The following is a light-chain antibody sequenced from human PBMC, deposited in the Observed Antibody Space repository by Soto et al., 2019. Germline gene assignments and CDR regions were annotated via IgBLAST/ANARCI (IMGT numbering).Light chain of an antibody. CDR3: QSYDSSRSGWV. V-gene: IGLV1-40*01. CDR2: GNS. J-gene: IGLJ3*02. CDR1: RSNIGAGYD. Sequence: QSVLTQPPSVSGAPGQRVTISCTGSRSNIGAGYDVHWYPQLPGTAPKLLIYGNSNRPSGVPDRVSGSKSGTSASLAITGLQAEDEADYYCQSYDSSRSGWVFGGGTKLTVL.